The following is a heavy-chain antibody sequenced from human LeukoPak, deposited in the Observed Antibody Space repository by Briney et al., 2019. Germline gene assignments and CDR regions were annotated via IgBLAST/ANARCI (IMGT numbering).Heavy chain of an antibody. J-gene: IGHJ4*02. D-gene: IGHD3-22*01. CDR2: ISSSGSTI. CDR1: GFTFSSYE. CDR3: AREFSSFDSSDY. Sequence: GGSLGLSCAASGFTFSSYEMNWVRQAPGKGLEWVSYISSSGSTIYYADSMKGRFTISRDNAKNSLYLQMNSLRAEDTAVYYCAREFSSFDSSDYWGQGTLVTVSS. V-gene: IGHV3-48*03.